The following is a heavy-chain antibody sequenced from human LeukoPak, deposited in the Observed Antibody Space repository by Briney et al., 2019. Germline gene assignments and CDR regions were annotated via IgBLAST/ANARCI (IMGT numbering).Heavy chain of an antibody. CDR3: TTESSKWLGFGELSALKIQYFFDY. CDR2: IKSKTDGGTT. V-gene: IGHV3-15*01. J-gene: IGHJ4*02. Sequence: NAGGSLRLSCAASGFTFSSAWMNWVRQAPGKGLEWVGHIKSKTDGGTTDYVAPVKGRFIISRDDSKNTLYLQMNSLKTEGTAVYYCTTESSKWLGFGELSALKIQYFFDYWGQGSLVTVSS. D-gene: IGHD3-10*01. CDR1: GFTFSSAW.